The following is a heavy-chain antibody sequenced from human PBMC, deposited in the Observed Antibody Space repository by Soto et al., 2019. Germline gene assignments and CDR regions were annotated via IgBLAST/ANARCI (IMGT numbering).Heavy chain of an antibody. J-gene: IGHJ5*02. D-gene: IGHD3-10*01. Sequence: TLSLTCAVSGDSISSGGYSWSWIRQPPGKGQEWIGYIYHSGSTYYNPSLKSRVTISVDRSKNQFSLKLSSVTAADTAVYYCAGERGVGYYGSGSYPARPYNWFDPWGQGTLVTVSS. CDR2: IYHSGST. CDR3: AGERGVGYYGSGSYPARPYNWFDP. CDR1: GDSISSGGYS. V-gene: IGHV4-30-2*01.